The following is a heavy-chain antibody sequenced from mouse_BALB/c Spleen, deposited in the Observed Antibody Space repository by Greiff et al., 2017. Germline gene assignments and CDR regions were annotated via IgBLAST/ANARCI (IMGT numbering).Heavy chain of an antibody. D-gene: IGHD1-1*01. V-gene: IGHV2-6-7*01. J-gene: IGHJ4*01. CDR2: IWGDGST. Sequence: VKLMESGPGLVAPSQSLSITCTVSGFSLTGYGVNWVRQPPGKGLEWLGMIWGDGSTDYNSALKSRLSISKNNSESQVFLKMNSLQTDDTARYYCARNYYGSSYTLYYAMDYWGQGTSVTVSS. CDR3: ARNYYGSSYTLYYAMDY. CDR1: GFSLTGYG.